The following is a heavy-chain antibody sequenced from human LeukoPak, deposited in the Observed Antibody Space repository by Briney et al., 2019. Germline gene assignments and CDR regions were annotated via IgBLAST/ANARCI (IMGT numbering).Heavy chain of an antibody. CDR2: ISSSGSGGST. Sequence: GRSLRLSCAASGFTFSSYAMHWVRQAPGKGLEWVSGISSSGSGGSTYYADSVKGRFTISRDSSKNTLFLHMNTLRAEDTAIYYCAKDRTAGASYWYFDLWGRGTLVTVSS. D-gene: IGHD1-26*01. V-gene: IGHV3-23*01. J-gene: IGHJ2*01. CDR1: GFTFSSYA. CDR3: AKDRTAGASYWYFDL.